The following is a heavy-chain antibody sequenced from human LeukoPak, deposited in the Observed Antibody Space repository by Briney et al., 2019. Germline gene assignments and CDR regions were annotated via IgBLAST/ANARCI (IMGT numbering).Heavy chain of an antibody. Sequence: SETLSLTCTVSGGSISSYYWSWIRQPPGKGLEWIGYIYYSGSTNYNPSLKSRVTISVDTSKNQFSLKLSSVTAADTAVYYCARVPSRYSSSFDYWGQGTLVTVSS. J-gene: IGHJ4*02. D-gene: IGHD6-6*01. CDR1: GGSISSYY. V-gene: IGHV4-59*01. CDR2: IYYSGST. CDR3: ARVPSRYSSSFDY.